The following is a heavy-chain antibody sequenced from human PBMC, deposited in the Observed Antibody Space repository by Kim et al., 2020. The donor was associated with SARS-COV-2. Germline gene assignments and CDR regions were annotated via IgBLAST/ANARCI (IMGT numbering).Heavy chain of an antibody. J-gene: IGHJ4*02. Sequence: GGSLRLSCAASGFTFSSYAMHWVRQAPGKGLEWVAVISYDGSNKYYADSVKGRFTISRDNSKNTLYLQMNSLRAEDTAVYYCARDRDYDYVWGSYRYTGYFDYWGQGTLVTVSS. D-gene: IGHD3-16*02. V-gene: IGHV3-30-3*01. CDR1: GFTFSSYA. CDR2: ISYDGSNK. CDR3: ARDRDYDYVWGSYRYTGYFDY.